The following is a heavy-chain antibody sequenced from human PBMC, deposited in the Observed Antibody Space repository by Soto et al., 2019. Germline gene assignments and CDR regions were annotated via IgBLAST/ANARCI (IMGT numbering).Heavy chain of an antibody. CDR1: GFTFSDYA. D-gene: IGHD6-19*01. V-gene: IGHV3-30*18. CDR3: AKGGRQWLVTSDFNY. Sequence: VQLVESGGGVVQPGRSLRLSCAASGFTFSDYAMHWVRQAPGKGLEWGAVVSHDGRNKHYADSVKGRVTTSRDSSKKTVSLERSSLRAEETAVYYCAKGGRQWLVTSDFNYWGQGALVTVSS. J-gene: IGHJ4*02. CDR2: VSHDGRNK.